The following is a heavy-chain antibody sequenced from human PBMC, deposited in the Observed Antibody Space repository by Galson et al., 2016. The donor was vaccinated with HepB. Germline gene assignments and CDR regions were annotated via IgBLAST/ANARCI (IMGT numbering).Heavy chain of an antibody. D-gene: IGHD4-17*01. CDR3: ARFYYGDYGRFGP. CDR1: AGSISSGDYY. V-gene: IGHV4-30-4*01. CDR2: IYYSGIS. J-gene: IGHJ5*02. Sequence: LSLTCTVSAGSISSGDYYWSWIRQPPGKGLEWVGYIYYSGISYYMASLKSRATMSVDTSNNQFSLKLTSVTAADTAVYYCARFYYGDYGRFGPWGQGILVTVSS.